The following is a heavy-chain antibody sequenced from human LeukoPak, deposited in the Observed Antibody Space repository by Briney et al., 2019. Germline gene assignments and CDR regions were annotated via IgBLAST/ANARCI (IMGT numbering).Heavy chain of an antibody. CDR1: GFTFSTHW. CDR3: AKGDQDFDY. J-gene: IGHJ4*02. V-gene: IGHV3-7*03. CDR2: INQAGTEK. Sequence: AGGSLRLSCAASGFTFSTHWMTWVRQAPGKGLEWVANINQAGTEKYYVDSVKGRFTISRDNAKNSLSLQMNSLRAEDTAVYYCAKGDQDFDYWGQGTLVTVSS.